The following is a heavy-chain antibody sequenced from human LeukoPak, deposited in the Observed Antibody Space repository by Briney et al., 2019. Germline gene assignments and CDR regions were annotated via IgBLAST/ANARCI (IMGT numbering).Heavy chain of an antibody. CDR1: GGSISSYY. Sequence: SETLSLTCTVSGGSISSYYWSWIRQPAGKGLEWIGRIYTSGSTNYNPSLKSRVTMSVDTSKNQFSLKLSSVAAADTAMYYCARVDYNSRGSFYDGWFDPWGRGTLVTVSS. D-gene: IGHD3-22*01. J-gene: IGHJ5*02. V-gene: IGHV4-4*07. CDR3: ARVDYNSRGSFYDGWFDP. CDR2: IYTSGST.